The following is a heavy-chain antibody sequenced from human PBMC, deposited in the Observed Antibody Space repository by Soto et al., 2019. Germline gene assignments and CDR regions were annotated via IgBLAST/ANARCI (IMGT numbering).Heavy chain of an antibody. Sequence: EVQLVESGGGLVQPGGSLRLSCAASGFTFSSYWMSWVRQAPGKGLEWVANIKQDGSEKYYVDSVKGRFTISRDNAKNSLYLQMNSLRAEDTAVYYCAREGAAAGTSLYYYYYGMDVWGQGTTVTVSS. D-gene: IGHD6-13*01. CDR3: AREGAAAGTSLYYYYYGMDV. CDR1: GFTFSSYW. V-gene: IGHV3-7*03. J-gene: IGHJ6*02. CDR2: IKQDGSEK.